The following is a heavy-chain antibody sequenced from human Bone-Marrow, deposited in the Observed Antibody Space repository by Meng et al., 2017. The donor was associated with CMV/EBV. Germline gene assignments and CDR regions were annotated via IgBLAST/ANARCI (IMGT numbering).Heavy chain of an antibody. D-gene: IGHD6-13*01. CDR1: GYTFTGYY. CDR2: INPNSGGT. V-gene: IGHV1-2*02. Sequence: ASVKVSCKASGYTFTGYYMHWVRQAPGQGLEWMGWINPNSGGTNYAQKFQGRVTMTRDTSISTAYMEVTLLTSDDTAVYYCARDPVSSSWHQILYYGLDVWGQGTAVPVSS. J-gene: IGHJ6*02. CDR3: ARDPVSSSWHQILYYGLDV.